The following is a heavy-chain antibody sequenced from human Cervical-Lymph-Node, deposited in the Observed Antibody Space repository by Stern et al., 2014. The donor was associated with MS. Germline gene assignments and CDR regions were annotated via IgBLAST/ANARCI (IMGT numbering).Heavy chain of an antibody. J-gene: IGHJ4*02. CDR3: ARDRSLGVTPFFDN. V-gene: IGHV1-69*01. CDR1: GGTFSNYA. Sequence: QVQLVQSGAEVKKPGSSVKVSCKASGGTFSNYAIAWVRQAPGQGLEWMGGIIPILGTSTYAQKFKGRVTITADDFSTTAYMELSSLRSEDTAVYYCARDRSLGVTPFFDNWGQGTLVTVSS. D-gene: IGHD3-22*01. CDR2: IIPILGTS.